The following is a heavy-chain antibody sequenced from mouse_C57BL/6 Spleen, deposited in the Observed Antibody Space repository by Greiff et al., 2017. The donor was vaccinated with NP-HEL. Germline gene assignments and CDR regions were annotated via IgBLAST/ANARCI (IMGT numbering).Heavy chain of an antibody. J-gene: IGHJ4*01. CDR2: IDPSDSYT. V-gene: IGHV1-50*01. Sequence: VKQSCKASGYTFTSYWMQWVKQRPGQGLEWIGEIDPSDSYTNYNQKFKGKATLTVDTSSSTAYMQLSSLTSEDSAVYYCARRGELFYAMDYWGQGTSVTVSS. CDR1: GYTFTSYW. CDR3: ARRGELFYAMDY. D-gene: IGHD1-1*02.